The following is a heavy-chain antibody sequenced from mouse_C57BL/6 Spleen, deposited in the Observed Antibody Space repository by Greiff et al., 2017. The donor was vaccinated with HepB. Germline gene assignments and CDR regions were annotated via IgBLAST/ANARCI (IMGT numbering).Heavy chain of an antibody. Sequence: VKLQESGPELVKPGASVKLSCKASGYTFTSYDINWVKQRPGQGLEWIGWIYPRDGSTKYNEKFKGKATLTVDTSSSTAYMELHSLTSEDSAVYFCARPYYYGSSYEDYAMDYWGQGTSVTVSS. CDR2: IYPRDGST. CDR3: ARPYYYGSSYEDYAMDY. D-gene: IGHD1-1*01. V-gene: IGHV1-85*01. CDR1: GYTFTSYD. J-gene: IGHJ4*01.